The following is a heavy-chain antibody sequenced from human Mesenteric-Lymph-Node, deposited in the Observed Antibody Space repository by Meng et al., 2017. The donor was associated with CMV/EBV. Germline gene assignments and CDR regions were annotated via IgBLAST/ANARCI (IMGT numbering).Heavy chain of an antibody. D-gene: IGHD6-13*01. CDR3: ERYWYSSSWYRYYYYGMDV. J-gene: IGHJ6*02. CDR1: GGTFSSYA. CDR2: IIPIFGTA. Sequence: SVKVSCKASGGTFSSYAISWVRQAPGQGLEWMGGIIPIFGTANYAQKFQGRVTITTDESTSTAYMELSSLRSEDTAVYYCERYWYSSSWYRYYYYGMDVWGQGTTVTVSS. V-gene: IGHV1-69*05.